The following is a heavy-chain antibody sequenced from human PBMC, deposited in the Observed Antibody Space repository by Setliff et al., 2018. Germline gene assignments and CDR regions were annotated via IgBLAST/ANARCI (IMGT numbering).Heavy chain of an antibody. V-gene: IGHV1-2*02. CDR3: ARDRFYNSWSGTSITAPHDAFDI. J-gene: IGHJ3*02. D-gene: IGHD3-3*01. Sequence: ASVKVSCKASGYPLTAYYIHWVRQAPGQGLEWMGWISPHTGVTNYAQKFQGRVAMTRDTSINTAYMELSSLRYEDTAVYFCARDRFYNSWSGTSITAPHDAFDIWGQGTMVTVSS. CDR2: ISPHTGVT. CDR1: GYPLTAYY.